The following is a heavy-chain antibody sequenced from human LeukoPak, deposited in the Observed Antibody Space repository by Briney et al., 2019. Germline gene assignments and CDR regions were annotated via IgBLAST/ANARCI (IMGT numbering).Heavy chain of an antibody. CDR3: ARSSSGWLDAFDI. D-gene: IGHD6-19*01. J-gene: IGHJ3*02. CDR1: GYTFTGYY. Sequence: ASVKVSCKASGYTFTGYYMHWVRQATGQGLEWMGWMNPNSGNTGYAQKFQGRVTITADKSTSTAYMELSSLRSEDTAVYYCARSSSGWLDAFDIWGQGTMVTVSS. CDR2: MNPNSGNT. V-gene: IGHV1-8*03.